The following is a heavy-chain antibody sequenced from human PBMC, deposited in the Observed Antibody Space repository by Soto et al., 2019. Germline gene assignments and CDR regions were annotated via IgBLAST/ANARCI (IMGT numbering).Heavy chain of an antibody. D-gene: IGHD1-26*01. CDR1: GFTVSSNY. CDR2: IYSGGST. J-gene: IGHJ4*02. CDR3: ARDGPRSRRYSGSYFDY. Sequence: GGSLRLSCAASGFTVSSNYMSWVRQAPGKGLEWVSVIYSGGSTYYADSVKGRFTISRDNSKNTLYLQMNSLRAEDTAVYYCARDGPRSRRYSGSYFDYWGQGTLVTVSS. V-gene: IGHV3-66*01.